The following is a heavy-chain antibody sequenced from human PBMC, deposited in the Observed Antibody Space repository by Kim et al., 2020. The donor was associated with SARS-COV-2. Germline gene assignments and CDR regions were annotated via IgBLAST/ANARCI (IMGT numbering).Heavy chain of an antibody. CDR2: INPSGGST. CDR3: ASAITGISGADY. V-gene: IGHV1-46*01. CDR1: GYTFTSYY. D-gene: IGHD1-26*01. Sequence: ASVKVSCKTSGYTFTSYYMHWVRQAPGQGLEWMGIINPSGGSTSYAQKFQGRVTMTRDTSTSTVYMELSSLRSEDTAVYYCASAITGISGADYWGQGTLVTVSS. J-gene: IGHJ4*02.